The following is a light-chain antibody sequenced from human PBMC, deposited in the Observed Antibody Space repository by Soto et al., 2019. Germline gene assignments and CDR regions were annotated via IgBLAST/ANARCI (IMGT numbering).Light chain of an antibody. CDR2: AAS. V-gene: IGKV1-17*01. CDR3: LQHKSYPRT. Sequence: IHVTQSPSSLSASVGDRVTSTCRASQASRNDLGWYQQKPAKAPKRLIYAASSLESGVPSRFSGSGSGKEFTLTISSLQPEDSVTYFCLQHKSYPRTFGEGTKV. J-gene: IGKJ4*02. CDR1: QASRND.